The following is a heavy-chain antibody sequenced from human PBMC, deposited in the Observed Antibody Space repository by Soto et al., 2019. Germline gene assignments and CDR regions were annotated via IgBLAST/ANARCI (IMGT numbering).Heavy chain of an antibody. Sequence: SVRVSCKASGCTFSGYAISWVRQAPGQGLEWMGGIIPIFGTANYAQKFQGRVTITADESTSTAYIELSSLRSEDTAVYYCARRTYGSGSYVEWWGEGTLVTVSS. CDR1: GCTFSGYA. V-gene: IGHV1-69*13. J-gene: IGHJ4*02. CDR2: IIPIFGTA. D-gene: IGHD3-10*01. CDR3: ARRTYGSGSYVEW.